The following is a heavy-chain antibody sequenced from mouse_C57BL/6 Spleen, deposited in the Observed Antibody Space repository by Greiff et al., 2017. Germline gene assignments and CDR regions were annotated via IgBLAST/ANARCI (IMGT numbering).Heavy chain of an antibody. Sequence: QVQLQQPGAELVKPGASVKVSCKASGYTFTSYWMHWVKQRPGQGLEWIGRIHPSDSDTNYNQKFKGKATLTVDTSSSTAYMQLSSLTSEDSAVYYCNYGSSSLYAMDYWGQGTSVTVSS. CDR2: IHPSDSDT. D-gene: IGHD1-1*01. CDR1: GYTFTSYW. CDR3: NYGSSSLYAMDY. J-gene: IGHJ4*01. V-gene: IGHV1-74*01.